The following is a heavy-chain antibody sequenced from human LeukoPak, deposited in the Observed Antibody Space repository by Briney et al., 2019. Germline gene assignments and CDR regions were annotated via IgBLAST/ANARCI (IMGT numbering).Heavy chain of an antibody. V-gene: IGHV1-8*02. Sequence: GASVKVSCKASGYTFTSYGISWVRQAPGQGLEWMGWMNPNSGNTGYAQKFQGRVTMTRNTSISTAYMELSSLRSEDTAVYYCASRPYGSGSYYKAPLNYYYYMDVWGKGTTVTVSS. D-gene: IGHD3-10*01. J-gene: IGHJ6*03. CDR3: ASRPYGSGSYYKAPLNYYYYMDV. CDR1: GYTFTSYG. CDR2: MNPNSGNT.